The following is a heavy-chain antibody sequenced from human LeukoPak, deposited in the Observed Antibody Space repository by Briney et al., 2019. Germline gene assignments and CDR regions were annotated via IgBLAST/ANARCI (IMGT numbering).Heavy chain of an antibody. D-gene: IGHD4-17*01. CDR3: TTDPGAYEDF. Sequence: SLRLSSAVSRITFTNASMSWVRQAPAQGVEWVCHIKSKIYAATIDYAAPVKCRFAISRDDSKDTLYLQMNSLKIDDTAVYYCTTDPGAYEDFWGQEPWSPSRQ. V-gene: IGHV3-15*01. CDR2: IKSKIYAATI. J-gene: IGHJ4*01. CDR1: RITFTNAS.